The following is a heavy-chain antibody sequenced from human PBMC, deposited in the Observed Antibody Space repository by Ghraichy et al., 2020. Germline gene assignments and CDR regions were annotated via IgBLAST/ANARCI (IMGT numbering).Heavy chain of an antibody. D-gene: IGHD2/OR15-2a*01. CDR2: IRQDEKEK. V-gene: IGHV3-7*01. CDR3: ARDPYNDYLGAFDI. J-gene: IGHJ3*02. Sequence: ESLNISCAASGFSFSTSWMTWVRQAPGKGLEWVANIRQDEKEKVYVDSLKGRFTVSRDNAKNTLFLQMNSLRAEETAVYYCARDPYNDYLGAFDIWGQGTMVTVSS. CDR1: GFSFSTSW.